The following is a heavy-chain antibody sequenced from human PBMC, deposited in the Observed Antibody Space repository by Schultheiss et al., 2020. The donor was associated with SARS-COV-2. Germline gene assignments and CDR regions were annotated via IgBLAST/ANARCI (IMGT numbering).Heavy chain of an antibody. CDR3: ATLYYDFWSGSGSGFGAADDYDYYYMDV. D-gene: IGHD3-3*01. CDR2: INPNSGNT. Sequence: ASVKVSCKASGYTFTSYYMHWVRQAPGQGLEWMGWINPNSGNTGYAQKFQGRVTITRDTSISTAYMELSSLRFDDTAVYYCATLYYDFWSGSGSGFGAADDYDYYYMDVWGKGATVTVAS. J-gene: IGHJ6*03. CDR1: GYTFTSYY. V-gene: IGHV1-2*02.